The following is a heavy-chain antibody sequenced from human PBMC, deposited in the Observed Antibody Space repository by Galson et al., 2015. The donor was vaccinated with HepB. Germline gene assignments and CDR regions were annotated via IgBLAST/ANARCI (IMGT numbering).Heavy chain of an antibody. D-gene: IGHD1-1*01. CDR2: ISGNSGNM. CDR1: GFTFDNYA. Sequence: SLRLSCAASGFTFDNYAMHWVRQTPGKGLEWASAISGNSGNMGYADSVKGRFTISRDNAKNSLHLQMNSLRADDTALYYCAKEYSWALEVWGQGTLVTVSS. V-gene: IGHV3-9*01. CDR3: AKEYSWALEV. J-gene: IGHJ4*02.